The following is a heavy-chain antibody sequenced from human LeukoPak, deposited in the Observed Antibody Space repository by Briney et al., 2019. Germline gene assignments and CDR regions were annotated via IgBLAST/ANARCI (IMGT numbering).Heavy chain of an antibody. CDR1: GFTFSSYA. J-gene: IGHJ3*02. Sequence: GGSLRLSCAASGFTFSSYAMSWVRQAPGKGLEWVAFIRYDGSNKYYADSVKGRFTISRDNSKNTLYLQMNSLRAEDTAVYYCANAGAYCSGGSCFPMNAFDIWGQGTMVTVSS. V-gene: IGHV3-30*02. CDR3: ANAGAYCSGGSCFPMNAFDI. D-gene: IGHD2-15*01. CDR2: IRYDGSNK.